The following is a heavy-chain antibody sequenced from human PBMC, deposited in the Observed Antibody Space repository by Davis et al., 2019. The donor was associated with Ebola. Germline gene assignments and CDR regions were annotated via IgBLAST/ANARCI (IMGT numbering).Heavy chain of an antibody. CDR1: GGSFSGYY. D-gene: IGHD1-26*01. Sequence: PSETLSLTCAVYGGSFSGYYWSWIRQPPGKGLEWIGWIYYSGSTHYDPSLQSRVTMSVDTSQNQFSLNWRSVTATDTAVYYCARYSGSPANWLDPWGQGTLVTVSS. V-gene: IGHV4-59*01. CDR2: IYYSGST. CDR3: ARYSGSPANWLDP. J-gene: IGHJ5*02.